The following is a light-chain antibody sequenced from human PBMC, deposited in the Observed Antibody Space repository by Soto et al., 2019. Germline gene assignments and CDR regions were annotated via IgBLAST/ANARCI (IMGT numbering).Light chain of an antibody. CDR3: SSYTTSISYV. V-gene: IGLV2-14*01. Sequence: QSALTQPASVSGSPGQSITISCTGTISDVGGYNTVSWYQQHPGKVPKLMIHDVSDRPSWVSDRFSGSKSGNTASLTISGLQAEDEADYYCSSYTTSISYVFGSGTKFTVL. CDR1: ISDVGGYNT. J-gene: IGLJ1*01. CDR2: DVS.